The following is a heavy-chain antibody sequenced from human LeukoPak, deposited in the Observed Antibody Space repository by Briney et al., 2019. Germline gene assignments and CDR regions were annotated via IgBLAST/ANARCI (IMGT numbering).Heavy chain of an antibody. CDR2: IYYSGST. J-gene: IGHJ6*02. CDR3: ARDGLGYCSGGSCYSEPYGMDV. Sequence: KPSETLSLTCTGSGGSISSYYWSWIRQPPGKGLEWIGYIYYSGSTNYNPSLKSRVTISVDTSKNQFSLKLSSVTAADTAVYYCARDGLGYCSGGSCYSEPYGMDVWGQGTTVTVSS. D-gene: IGHD2-15*01. CDR1: GGSISSYY. V-gene: IGHV4-59*01.